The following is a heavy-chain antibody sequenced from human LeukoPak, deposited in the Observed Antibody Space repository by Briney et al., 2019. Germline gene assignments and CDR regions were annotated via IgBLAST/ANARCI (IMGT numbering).Heavy chain of an antibody. CDR3: ATRYGSGSYYNVWYYYYYMDV. V-gene: IGHV1-8*01. J-gene: IGHJ6*03. Sequence: ASVKVSCKASGYTFTSYDINWVRQATGQGLEWMGWMNPNSGNTGYAQKFQGRVTMTRNTSISTACMELSSLRYEDTAVYYCATRYGSGSYYNVWYYYYYMDVWGKGATVTVSS. D-gene: IGHD3-10*01. CDR2: MNPNSGNT. CDR1: GYTFTSYD.